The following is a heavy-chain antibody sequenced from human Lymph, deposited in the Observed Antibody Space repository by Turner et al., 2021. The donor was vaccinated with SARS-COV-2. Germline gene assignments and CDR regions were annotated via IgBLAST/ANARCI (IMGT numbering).Heavy chain of an antibody. Sequence: QVQLVESGGGVVQPGRSLRLSCAASGFTFSSYAMHWVRQAPGKGLEWVAFISYDGSDKYYADSVKGRFTVSRDNSKNTLYLQMNSLRAEDTAVYYCARDRDSSGWVDYWGQGTLVTVSS. J-gene: IGHJ4*02. CDR2: ISYDGSDK. D-gene: IGHD3-22*01. V-gene: IGHV3-30*04. CDR3: ARDRDSSGWVDY. CDR1: GFTFSSYA.